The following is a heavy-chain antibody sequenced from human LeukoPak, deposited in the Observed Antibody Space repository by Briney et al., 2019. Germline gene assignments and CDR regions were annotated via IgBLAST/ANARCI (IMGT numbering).Heavy chain of an antibody. D-gene: IGHD5-12*01. CDR3: ARSPGLAKVPDY. V-gene: IGHV1-2*02. CDR2: INPNSGGT. J-gene: IGHJ4*02. CDR1: GYTFTGYY. Sequence: ASVKVSCKASGYTFTGYYLQWVRQAPGQGLEWMGWINPNSGGTEYAQRFQGRVTMTRDKSISTAYMELSSLRSEDTAVYYCARSPGLAKVPDYWGQGTLVTVSS.